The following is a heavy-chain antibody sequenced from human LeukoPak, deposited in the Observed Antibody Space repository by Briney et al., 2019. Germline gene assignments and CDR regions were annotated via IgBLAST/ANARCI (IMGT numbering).Heavy chain of an antibody. Sequence: PSETLSLTCAVYGGSFSGYYWSWIRQPPGKGLEWIGEINHSGSTNYNPSRKRRVTISVDTSKNQFSLKLSSVTAADTAVYYCARGFRRIQLWPYFDYWGQGTLVTVSS. V-gene: IGHV4-34*01. CDR1: GGSFSGYY. CDR2: INHSGST. D-gene: IGHD5-18*01. J-gene: IGHJ4*02. CDR3: ARGFRRIQLWPYFDY.